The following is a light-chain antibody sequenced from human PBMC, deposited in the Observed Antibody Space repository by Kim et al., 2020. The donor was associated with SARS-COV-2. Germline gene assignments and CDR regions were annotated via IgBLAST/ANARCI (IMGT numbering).Light chain of an antibody. J-gene: IGKJ2*03. CDR2: EAF. CDR3: QQYGSSPYS. CDR1: QSVGSSL. V-gene: IGKV3-20*01. Sequence: EIVLTQSPGTLSLSPGERATLSCRASQSVGSSLLAWYQQKPGRAPRLLIYEAFKRVAGIPDRFSGSGSGTDFTLTISRPEPEDFAMYYCQQYGSSPYSFGQGTKLEI.